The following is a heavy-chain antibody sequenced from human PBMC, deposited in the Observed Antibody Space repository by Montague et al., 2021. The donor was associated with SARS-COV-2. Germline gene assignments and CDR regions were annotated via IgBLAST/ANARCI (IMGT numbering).Heavy chain of an antibody. CDR1: GGSIRSHL. CDR2: FDHAGTK. Sequence: SETLSLTCTVSGGSIRSHLWSCLRQSPGKGLEWTGYFDHAGTKKYNPSLKTRVTISGDTSKNQFSLRLTSVTTADTAIYDCGRSGGEPVGWGQGSLVTVSS. V-gene: IGHV4-59*11. CDR3: GRSGGEPVG. D-gene: IGHD3-16*01. J-gene: IGHJ4*02.